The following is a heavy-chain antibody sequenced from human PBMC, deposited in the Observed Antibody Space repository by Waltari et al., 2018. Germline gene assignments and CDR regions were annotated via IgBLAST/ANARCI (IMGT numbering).Heavy chain of an antibody. D-gene: IGHD2-2*01. Sequence: QVQLVKSGAEVKKPGSSVKVSCKASGGTFSSYAISWVRPAPGQGLEWMGGIIPIFGTANYAQKFQGRVTITADESTSTAYMELSSLRSEDTAVYYCARGVPAAMGDYYYYGMDVWGQGTTVTVSS. J-gene: IGHJ6*02. V-gene: IGHV1-69*01. CDR2: IIPIFGTA. CDR3: ARGVPAAMGDYYYYGMDV. CDR1: GGTFSSYA.